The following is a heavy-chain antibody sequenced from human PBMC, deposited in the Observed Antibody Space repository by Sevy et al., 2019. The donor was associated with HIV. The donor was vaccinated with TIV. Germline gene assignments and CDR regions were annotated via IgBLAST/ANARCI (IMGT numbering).Heavy chain of an antibody. CDR1: GGTFSSYA. Sequence: ASVKVSCKASGGTFSSYAISWVRQAPGQGLEWMGGIIPIFGTANYAQKFQGRVTITADESTSTAYMELSSLRSEDTAVYYCAREQRLWFGEGTAFDIWGQGTMVTVSS. CDR3: AREQRLWFGEGTAFDI. CDR2: IIPIFGTA. V-gene: IGHV1-69*13. J-gene: IGHJ3*02. D-gene: IGHD3-10*01.